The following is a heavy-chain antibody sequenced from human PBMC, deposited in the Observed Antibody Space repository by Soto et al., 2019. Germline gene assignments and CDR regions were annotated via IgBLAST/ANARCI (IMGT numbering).Heavy chain of an antibody. CDR3: ASGYSGYETRGDAFDI. Sequence: PSETLSLTCTVSGGSISSSSYYWGWIRHPPGKGLEWIGSIYYSGSTYYNPSLKSRVTISVDTSKNQFSLKLSSVTAADTAVYYCASGYSGYETRGDAFDIWGQGTMVTVSS. V-gene: IGHV4-39*01. D-gene: IGHD5-12*01. J-gene: IGHJ3*02. CDR2: IYYSGST. CDR1: GGSISSSSYY.